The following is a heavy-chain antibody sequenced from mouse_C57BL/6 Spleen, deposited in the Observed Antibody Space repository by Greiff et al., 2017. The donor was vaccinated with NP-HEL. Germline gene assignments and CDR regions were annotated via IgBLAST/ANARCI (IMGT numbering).Heavy chain of an antibody. CDR1: GFSLTSYG. Sequence: QVQLKESGPGLVAPSQSLSITCTVSGFSLTSYGVDWVRQSPGKGLEWLGVIWGVGSTNYNSALKSRLSISKDNSKSQVFLKMNSLQTDDTAMYYCATLYYGSRGPFAYWGQGTLVTVSA. CDR3: ATLYYGSRGPFAY. D-gene: IGHD1-1*01. V-gene: IGHV2-6*01. J-gene: IGHJ3*01. CDR2: IWGVGST.